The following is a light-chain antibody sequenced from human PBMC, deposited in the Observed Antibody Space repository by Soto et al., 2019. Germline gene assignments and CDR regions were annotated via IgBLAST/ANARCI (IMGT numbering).Light chain of an antibody. CDR2: GAS. Sequence: EIVMTQSPGTLSVSPGERATLSCRASQSVRSNLAWYQQKPGQAPRLLIYGASTRATGIPARFSGSGSGTEFTLTISSLQSEDFAVYYCQQYNNWPPRDTFGQGTRLEIK. CDR3: QQYNNWPPRDT. J-gene: IGKJ5*01. V-gene: IGKV3-15*01. CDR1: QSVRSN.